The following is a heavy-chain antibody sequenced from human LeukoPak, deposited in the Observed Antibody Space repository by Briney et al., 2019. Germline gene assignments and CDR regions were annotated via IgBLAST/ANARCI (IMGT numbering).Heavy chain of an antibody. CDR2: INPNSGGT. D-gene: IGHD2-15*01. V-gene: IGHV1-2*04. CDR3: ARGPDIVVVVASPYFDY. CDR1: GYTFTGYY. Sequence: ASVKVSCKASGYTFTGYYMHWVRQAPGQGLEWMGWINPNSGGTNYAQKFQGWVTMTRDTSVSTAYMELSRLRSDDTAVYYCARGPDIVVVVASPYFDYWGQGTLVTVSS. J-gene: IGHJ4*02.